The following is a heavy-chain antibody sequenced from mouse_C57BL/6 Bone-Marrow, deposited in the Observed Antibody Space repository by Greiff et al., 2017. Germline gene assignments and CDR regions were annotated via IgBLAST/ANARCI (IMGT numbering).Heavy chain of an antibody. CDR1: GYSITSGYY. Sequence: EVQLQESGPGLVKPSQSLSLTCSVTGYSITSGYYWNWIRQFPGNKLEWMGYISYDGSNNYNPSLKNRISITRDTSKNQFFLKLNSVTTEDTATYYCASLLLRSWFAYWGQGTLVTVSA. D-gene: IGHD1-1*01. CDR3: ASLLLRSWFAY. CDR2: ISYDGSN. J-gene: IGHJ3*01. V-gene: IGHV3-6*01.